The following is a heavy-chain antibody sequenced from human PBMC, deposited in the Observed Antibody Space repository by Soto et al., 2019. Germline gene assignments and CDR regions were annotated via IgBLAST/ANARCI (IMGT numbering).Heavy chain of an antibody. J-gene: IGHJ6*04. CDR1: GYTFSNYA. CDR2: INAGNGKT. D-gene: IGHD4-17*01. V-gene: IGHV1-3*01. Sequence: QVQLVQSGAEVKKPGASVKVSCKASGYTFSNYATHWVRQAPGQRLEWMGWINAGNGKTKYSQNFQGRVSITRDTSARTAYMGLSSLRSEPTAVYYCANNGDYYYYGMDVWGSGTTVTVSS. CDR3: ANNGDYYYYGMDV.